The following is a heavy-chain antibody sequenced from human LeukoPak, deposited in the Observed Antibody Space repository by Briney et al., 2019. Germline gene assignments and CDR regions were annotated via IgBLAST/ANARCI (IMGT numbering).Heavy chain of an antibody. CDR2: IYSGGST. CDR3: AKDRWSNTVGGYDY. D-gene: IGHD5-12*01. Sequence: PGGSLRLSCAASGFTVSSNYMSWVRQAPGKGLEWVSVIYSGGSTYYADSAKGRSTISRDNSKNTLYLQMNSLRAEDTAVYYCAKDRWSNTVGGYDYWGQGTLVTVSS. CDR1: GFTVSSNY. V-gene: IGHV3-66*01. J-gene: IGHJ4*02.